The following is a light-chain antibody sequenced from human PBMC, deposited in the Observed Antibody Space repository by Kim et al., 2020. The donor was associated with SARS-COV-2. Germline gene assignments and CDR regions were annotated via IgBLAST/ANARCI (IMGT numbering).Light chain of an antibody. CDR2: KAS. CDR1: QSISSW. V-gene: IGKV1-5*03. Sequence: ASVGDRVTITCRASQSISSWLAWYQQKPGKAPKLLIYKASSLESGVPSRFSGSGSGTEFTLTISSLQPDDFATYYCQQYNSYSGAFGQGTKVDIK. J-gene: IGKJ1*01. CDR3: QQYNSYSGA.